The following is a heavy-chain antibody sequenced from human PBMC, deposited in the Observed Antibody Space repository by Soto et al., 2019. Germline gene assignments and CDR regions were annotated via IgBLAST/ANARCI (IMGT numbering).Heavy chain of an antibody. CDR2: SKTKSNSYTT. CDR3: ARTPQSGNDFHV. CDR1: GFSLSDHQ. V-gene: IGHV3-72*01. D-gene: IGHD3-3*01. J-gene: IGHJ6*02. Sequence: EVQVVESGGGLVQPGGSLGLSCAASGFSLSDHQMDWVRQTPGKGLEWVGRSKTKSNSYTTYYAASVKGRFTISRDDSKNSVYLQMNSLKTEDTAVYYCARTPQSGNDFHVWGQGTTVTV.